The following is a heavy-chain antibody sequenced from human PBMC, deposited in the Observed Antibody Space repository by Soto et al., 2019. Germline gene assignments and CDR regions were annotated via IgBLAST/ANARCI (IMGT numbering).Heavy chain of an antibody. CDR1: GFTFSSYA. CDR3: AKVSLRLQYLGDAFDI. D-gene: IGHD4-4*01. V-gene: IGHV3-23*01. J-gene: IGHJ3*02. Sequence: PGGSLRLSCAASGFTFSSYAMSWVRQAPGKGLEWVSAISGSGGSTYYADSVKGRFTISRDNSKNTLYLQMNSLRAEDTAVYYCAKVSLRLQYLGDAFDIWGQGTMVTVSS. CDR2: ISGSGGST.